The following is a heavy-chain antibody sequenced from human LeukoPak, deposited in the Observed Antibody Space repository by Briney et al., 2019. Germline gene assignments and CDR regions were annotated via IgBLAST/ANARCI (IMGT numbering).Heavy chain of an antibody. V-gene: IGHV3-23*01. CDR2: INSNGGST. J-gene: IGHJ4*02. CDR1: GITFSTYA. D-gene: IGHD3-10*01. Sequence: GGSLRLSCAASGITFSTYAMSWVRQAPGKGLEWVSTINSNGGSTYYADTVKGRLTISRDNSKNTLYLQMNSLRAEDTAVYYCAKLRGSGSYYNAFPFDYWGQGTLVTVSS. CDR3: AKLRGSGSYYNAFPFDY.